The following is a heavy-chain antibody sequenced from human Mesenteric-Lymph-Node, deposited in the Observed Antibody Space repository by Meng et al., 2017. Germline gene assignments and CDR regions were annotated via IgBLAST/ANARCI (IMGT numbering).Heavy chain of an antibody. V-gene: IGHV4-31*03. J-gene: IGHJ5*02. CDR3: ARTNYGDYNWFDP. D-gene: IGHD4-17*01. CDR2: IYYSGST. CDR1: GGSISSGGYY. Sequence: QGQLKESGQGLVKPSQTLSLTCTVSGGSISSGGYYWSWIRQHPGKGLEWIGYIYYSGSTYHNPSLKSRVTISIDTSKNQFSLKLTSVTAADTAVYFCARTNYGDYNWFDPWGQGTLVTVSS.